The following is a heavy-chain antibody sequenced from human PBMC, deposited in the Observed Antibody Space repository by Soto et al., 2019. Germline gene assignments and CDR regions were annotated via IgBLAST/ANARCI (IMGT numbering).Heavy chain of an antibody. CDR3: ASARGTWSGYSPRWLDP. J-gene: IGHJ5*02. CDR1: GGSISSGDYY. D-gene: IGHD3-3*01. V-gene: IGHV4-30-4*01. Sequence: PSETLSLTCTFSGGSISSGDYYWSWIRQPPGKGLEWIGYIYYSGSTYYNPSLKSRVTISVDTSKNQFSLKLSSVTAADTAVYYWASARGTWSGYSPRWLDPWGQGTLVTVSS. CDR2: IYYSGST.